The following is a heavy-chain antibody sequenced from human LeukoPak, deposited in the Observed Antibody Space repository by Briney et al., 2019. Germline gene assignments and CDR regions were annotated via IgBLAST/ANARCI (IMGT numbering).Heavy chain of an antibody. CDR2: ISSSSSYI. CDR1: GFTFSSYE. CDR3: ARADYDILTGYWNHDAFDI. Sequence: GGSLRLSCAASGFTFSSYEMNWVRQAPGKGLEWVSSISSSSSYIYYADSVKGRFTISRDNAKNSLYLQMNSLRAEDTAVYYCARADYDILTGYWNHDAFDIWGQGTMVTVSS. J-gene: IGHJ3*02. V-gene: IGHV3-21*01. D-gene: IGHD3-9*01.